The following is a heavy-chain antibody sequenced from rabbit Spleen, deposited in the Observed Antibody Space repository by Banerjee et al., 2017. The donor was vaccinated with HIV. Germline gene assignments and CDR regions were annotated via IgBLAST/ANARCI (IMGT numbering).Heavy chain of an antibody. CDR3: ARDAGSGPYIDGYFSL. D-gene: IGHD8-1*01. CDR1: GFSFSSSDY. V-gene: IGHV1S40*01. J-gene: IGHJ4*01. Sequence: QSLEESGGDLVKPGASLTLTCTASGFSFSSSDYMCWVRQAPGKGLEWIACIYSGSSGDTSYASWAKGRFTISKTSSTTMTLQMTSLTAADTATYFCARDAGSGPYIDGYFSLWGPGTLVTVS. CDR2: IYSGSSGDT.